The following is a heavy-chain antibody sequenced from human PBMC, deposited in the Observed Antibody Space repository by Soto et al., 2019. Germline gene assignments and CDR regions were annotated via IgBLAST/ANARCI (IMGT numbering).Heavy chain of an antibody. J-gene: IGHJ4*01. Sequence: GGSLRLSCAASGFAFMSYTMNWVRQPPGKGLEWVSSMTSSGQYIYYADSVRGRFTASRDNAKNSVYLQMNSLRAEDTAVYFCARVAYTYGWIYDYWGQGSLVTVSS. D-gene: IGHD2-2*02. CDR2: MTSSGQYI. CDR3: ARVAYTYGWIYDY. CDR1: GFAFMSYT. V-gene: IGHV3-21*01.